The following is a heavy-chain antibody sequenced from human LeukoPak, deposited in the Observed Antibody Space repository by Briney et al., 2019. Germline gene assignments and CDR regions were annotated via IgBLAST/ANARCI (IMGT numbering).Heavy chain of an antibody. CDR1: GFTLDNYG. CDR3: ARLAYCGGECYSGDYYYFMDV. D-gene: IGHD2-21*01. J-gene: IGHJ6*03. V-gene: IGHV3-20*04. CDR2: VNWSGAST. Sequence: GGSLRLSCAASGFTLDNYGMTWVRQPPGKGLEWVSGVNWSGASTGYAASVKGRFTISRDNAKNSLYLQMNSLGDEDTALYYCARLAYCGGECYSGDYYYFMDVWGTGTTVTVSS.